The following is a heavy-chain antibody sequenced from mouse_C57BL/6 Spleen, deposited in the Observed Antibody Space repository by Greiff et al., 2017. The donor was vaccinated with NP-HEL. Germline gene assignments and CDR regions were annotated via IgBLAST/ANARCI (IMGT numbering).Heavy chain of an antibody. Sequence: EVQLQQSGPELVKPGASVKISCKASGYTFTDYYMNWVKQSHGKSLEWIGDINPNNGGTSYNQKFKGKATLTVDKSSSTAYMELRSLTSEDSAVNYCARGAAGFAYWGQGTLVTVSA. CDR1: GYTFTDYY. V-gene: IGHV1-26*01. D-gene: IGHD3-3*01. CDR3: ARGAAGFAY. J-gene: IGHJ3*01. CDR2: INPNNGGT.